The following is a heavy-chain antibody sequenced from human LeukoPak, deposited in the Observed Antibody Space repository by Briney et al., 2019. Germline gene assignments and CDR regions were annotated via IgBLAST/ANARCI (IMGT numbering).Heavy chain of an antibody. CDR2: IYSGGST. Sequence: GGSLRLSCAASGFTVSSNYMSWVRQAPGKGLEWVSVIYSGGSTYYADSVKGRFTISRDNSKNTLYLQMNSLRAEDTAVYYCASLDILTGYFDYWGQGTLVTVSS. V-gene: IGHV3-66*01. CDR3: ASLDILTGYFDY. D-gene: IGHD3-9*01. CDR1: GFTVSSNY. J-gene: IGHJ4*02.